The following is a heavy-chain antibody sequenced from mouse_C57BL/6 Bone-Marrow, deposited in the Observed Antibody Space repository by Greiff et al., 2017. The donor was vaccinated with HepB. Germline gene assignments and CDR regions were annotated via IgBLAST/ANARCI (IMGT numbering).Heavy chain of an antibody. CDR1: GYTFTSYW. J-gene: IGHJ1*03. Sequence: QVQLKQPGTELVKPGASVKLSCKASGYTFTSYWMHWVKQRPGQGLEWIGNINPSNGGTNYNEKFKSKATLTVDKSSSTAYMQLSSLTSEDSAVYYCARRGIYYGKSWYFDVWGTGTTVTVSS. CDR2: INPSNGGT. CDR3: ARRGIYYGKSWYFDV. V-gene: IGHV1-53*01. D-gene: IGHD2-1*01.